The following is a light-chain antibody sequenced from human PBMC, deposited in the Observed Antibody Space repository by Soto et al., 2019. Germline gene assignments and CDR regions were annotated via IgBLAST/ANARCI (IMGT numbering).Light chain of an antibody. CDR3: QQYGSSPLFT. V-gene: IGKV3-15*01. J-gene: IGKJ3*01. CDR2: GAA. Sequence: EIVMTQSPATLSVSPGERVTLSCRASQSVFSSLAWYQQKPGQAPRLLIYGAATRATGIPARFSGSGSGTDFTLTISSLQSEDFAVYYCQQYGSSPLFTFGPGTKVDIK. CDR1: QSVFSS.